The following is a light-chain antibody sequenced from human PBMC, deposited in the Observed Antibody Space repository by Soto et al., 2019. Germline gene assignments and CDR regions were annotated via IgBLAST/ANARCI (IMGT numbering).Light chain of an antibody. V-gene: IGKV3-15*01. CDR2: GAS. CDR3: QQYTNWPPWT. Sequence: EIVMTQSPATLSVSPGERATLSCRARQSVSSNLAWYQQKPGQAPRLLLYGASTRATGIPARFSGSGSGTEFTLTISSLQAEAFAEYYCQQYTNWPPWTFGQGTKVEIK. CDR1: QSVSSN. J-gene: IGKJ1*01.